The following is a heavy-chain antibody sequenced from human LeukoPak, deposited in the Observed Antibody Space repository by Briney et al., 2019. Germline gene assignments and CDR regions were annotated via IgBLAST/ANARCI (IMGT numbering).Heavy chain of an antibody. J-gene: IGHJ4*02. CDR1: GFSFRGYT. V-gene: IGHV3-43*01. CDR2: ISWNGVTT. CDR3: AASDGEQQLAL. Sequence: GGPLRLSCAASGFSFRGYTMHWVRQVPERGLEWVSLISWNGVTTYYRDSVKGRFTISRDDSKNSLYLQMNSLTSEDSALYYCAASDGEQQLALWGQGTLVTVSS. D-gene: IGHD6-13*01.